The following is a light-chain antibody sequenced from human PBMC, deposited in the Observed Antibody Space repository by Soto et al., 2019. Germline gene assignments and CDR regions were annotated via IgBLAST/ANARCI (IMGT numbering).Light chain of an antibody. CDR2: GAS. CDR3: HQYGSSPLS. Sequence: EIVLTQSPGTLSLSPGERATLSCRASQSVSSSYLAWYQQKPGQAPRLLIYGASSRATGIPDRFSGSGSGTDFTLTISRLVPEEFAVYYCHQYGSSPLSFGGGTKVEIK. V-gene: IGKV3-20*01. J-gene: IGKJ4*01. CDR1: QSVSSSY.